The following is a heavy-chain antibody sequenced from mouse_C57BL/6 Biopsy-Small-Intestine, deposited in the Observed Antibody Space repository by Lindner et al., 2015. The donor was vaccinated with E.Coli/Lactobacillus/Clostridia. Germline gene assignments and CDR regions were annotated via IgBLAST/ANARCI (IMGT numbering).Heavy chain of an antibody. Sequence: SVKVSCKASGYSFTDFGVHWLRQAPGQSLEWMGCVNRGNGNTQYSQKFQGRITISRDTSATTVYMELSSLKSEDTAMYYCARTFNYDVWNNWGDYYFDNWGQGTLVTVSS. J-gene: IGHJ4*01. CDR3: ARTFNYDVWNNWGDYYFDN. CDR2: VNRGNGNT. V-gene: IGHV1-84*02. CDR1: GYSFTDFG. D-gene: IGHD1-1*01.